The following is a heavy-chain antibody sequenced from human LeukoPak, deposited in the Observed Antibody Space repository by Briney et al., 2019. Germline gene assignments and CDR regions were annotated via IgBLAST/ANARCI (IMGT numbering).Heavy chain of an antibody. J-gene: IGHJ3*02. CDR3: ARARAKVHGAFDI. CDR1: GGSISSYY. D-gene: IGHD1-1*01. Sequence: PSETLSLTCTVSGGSISSYYWSWIRQPPGEGLEWIGYIYYSGSTNYNPSLKSRVTISVDTSKNQFSLKLSSVTAADTAVYYCARARAKVHGAFDIWGQGTMVTVSS. V-gene: IGHV4-59*01. CDR2: IYYSGST.